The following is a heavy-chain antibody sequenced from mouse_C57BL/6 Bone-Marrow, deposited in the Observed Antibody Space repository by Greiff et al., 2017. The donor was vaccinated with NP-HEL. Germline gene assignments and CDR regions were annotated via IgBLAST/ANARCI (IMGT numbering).Heavy chain of an antibody. V-gene: IGHV10-1*01. CDR3: VRFTGSYAMDY. Sequence: EVMLVESGGGLVQPKGSLKLSCAASGFSFTTYAMNWVRQAPGKGLEWVARIRSKSNNYATYYADSVKDRFTISRDDSESMLYLQMNNLKTEDTAMYYCVRFTGSYAMDYWGQGTSVTVSS. CDR1: GFSFTTYA. J-gene: IGHJ4*01. D-gene: IGHD4-1*01. CDR2: IRSKSNNYAT.